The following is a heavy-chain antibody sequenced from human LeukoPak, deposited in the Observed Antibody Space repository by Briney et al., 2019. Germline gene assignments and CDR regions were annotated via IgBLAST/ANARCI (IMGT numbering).Heavy chain of an antibody. Sequence: SETLSLTCSVSGYSINSGYYWAWMRQPPGKGLEWIGSINHSGSTYYNPSLKSRVTVSVDTSKNQFSLRLSSVTAADTAVYYCARVCSSGRCCDQWGQGTLVTVSS. V-gene: IGHV4-38-2*02. CDR3: ARVCSSGRCCDQ. J-gene: IGHJ4*02. CDR2: INHSGST. D-gene: IGHD2-15*01. CDR1: GYSINSGYY.